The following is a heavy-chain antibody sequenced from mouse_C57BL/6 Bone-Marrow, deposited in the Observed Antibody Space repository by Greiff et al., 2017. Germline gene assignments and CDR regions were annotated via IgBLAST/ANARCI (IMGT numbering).Heavy chain of an antibody. CDR2: IYPRSGNT. CDR1: GYTFTSYG. CDR3: APRVGLAWFAY. D-gene: IGHD6-1*01. Sequence: QVQLKQSGAELARPGASVKLSCKASGYTFTSYGISWVKQRTGQGLEWIGEIYPRSGNTYYNEKFKGKATLTADKSSSTAYMELRSLTSEDSAVYFCAPRVGLAWFAYWGQGTLVTVSA. J-gene: IGHJ3*01. V-gene: IGHV1-81*01.